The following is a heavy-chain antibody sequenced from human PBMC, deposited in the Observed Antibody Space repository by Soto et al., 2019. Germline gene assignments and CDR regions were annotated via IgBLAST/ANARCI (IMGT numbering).Heavy chain of an antibody. J-gene: IGHJ6*02. D-gene: IGHD5-18*01. CDR1: GGTFSSYA. CDR3: ASHSYGYANYYYYGMDV. V-gene: IGHV1-69*12. Sequence: QVQLVQSGAEVKKPGSSVKVSCKASGGTFSSYAISWVRQAPGQGLEWMGGIIPIFGTANYAQKFQGRVTITADESTSTAYMGLSSLRFEDTAVYYWASHSYGYANYYYYGMDVWGQGTTVTVSS. CDR2: IIPIFGTA.